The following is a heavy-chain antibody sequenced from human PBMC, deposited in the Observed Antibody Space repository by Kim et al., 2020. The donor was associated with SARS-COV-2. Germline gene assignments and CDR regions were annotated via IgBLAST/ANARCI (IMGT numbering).Heavy chain of an antibody. V-gene: IGHV3-73*01. J-gene: IGHJ4*02. CDR2: IRSKTNNYAT. CDR1: GFTFSAST. CDR3: TRLANGSESA. D-gene: IGHD6-25*01. Sequence: GGSLRLSCAASGFTFSASTMHWVRQASGKGMEWVGRIRSKTNNYATVYAESVKGRFTISRDDSKNPEYLQMNSLQSDDTAVYYCTRLANGSESAWGQGTPGTVST.